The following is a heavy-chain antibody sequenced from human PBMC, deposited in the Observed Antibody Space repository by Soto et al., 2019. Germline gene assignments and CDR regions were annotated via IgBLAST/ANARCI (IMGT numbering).Heavy chain of an antibody. J-gene: IGHJ4*02. V-gene: IGHV3-23*01. CDR2: VSGSGGRT. CDR3: AKDKEEEIAVAGTADY. D-gene: IGHD6-19*01. CDR1: GFTFSSYA. Sequence: VQLLESGGGLVQPGGSLRLSCAASGFTFSSYAMTWVRQAPGKGLEWVSCVSGSGGRTYYADSVKGRFTLSRDNSKNTLYLQMSSLRAEDTAVYYCAKDKEEEIAVAGTADYWGQGTLVTVSS.